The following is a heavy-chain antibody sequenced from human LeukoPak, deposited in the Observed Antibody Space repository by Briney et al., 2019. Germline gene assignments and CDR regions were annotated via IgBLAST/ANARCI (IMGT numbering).Heavy chain of an antibody. CDR2: IYTSGST. CDR1: GGSISSYY. D-gene: IGHD2-2*01. CDR3: ARHGVPAAGYYYYYMDV. Sequence: SETLSLTCTVSGGSISSYYWSWIRQPPGKGLEWIGYIYTSGSTNYNPSLKSRVTISVDTSKNQFSLKLSSVIAADTAVYYCARHGVPAAGYYYYYMDVWGKGTTVTVSS. V-gene: IGHV4-4*09. J-gene: IGHJ6*03.